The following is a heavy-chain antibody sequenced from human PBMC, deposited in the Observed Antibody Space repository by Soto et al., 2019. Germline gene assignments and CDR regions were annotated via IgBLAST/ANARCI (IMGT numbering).Heavy chain of an antibody. Sequence: GGSLRLSCAASGFTFSSYAMSWVRQAPGKGLEWVSAISGSGGSTYYADSVKGRFTISRDNSKNTLYLQMNSLRAEDTAVYYCAASVYYYDSSGYYVDYWGQGTLVTAPQ. CDR1: GFTFSSYA. CDR3: AASVYYYDSSGYYVDY. J-gene: IGHJ4*02. V-gene: IGHV3-23*01. CDR2: ISGSGGST. D-gene: IGHD3-22*01.